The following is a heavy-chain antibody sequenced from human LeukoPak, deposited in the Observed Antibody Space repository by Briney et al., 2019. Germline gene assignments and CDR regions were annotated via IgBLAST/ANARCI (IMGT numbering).Heavy chain of an antibody. CDR2: INHSGST. CDR3: ARHRYIAVAAPFDY. V-gene: IGHV4-34*01. D-gene: IGHD6-19*01. J-gene: IGHJ4*02. CDR1: GGSFSGYY. Sequence: SETLSLTCAVYGGSFSGYYWSWNRQPPGKGLEWIGEINHSGSTNYNPSLKSRVTISVDTSKNQFSLKLSSVTAADTAVYYCARHRYIAVAAPFDYWGQGTLVTVSS.